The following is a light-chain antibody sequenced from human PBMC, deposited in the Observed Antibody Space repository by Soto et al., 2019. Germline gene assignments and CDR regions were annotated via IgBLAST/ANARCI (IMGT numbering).Light chain of an antibody. J-gene: IGLJ2*01. CDR2: KNS. Sequence: SVLTQPPSASGTPGQRVTISCSGSTSNIGSNYVYWYEQLPGTAPKLLIYKNSQRPSGVPDRISGSKSGTSASLAISGLRSEDEADYYCSSYAGSNNLIFGGGTKLTVL. V-gene: IGLV1-47*01. CDR1: TSNIGSNY. CDR3: SSYAGSNNLI.